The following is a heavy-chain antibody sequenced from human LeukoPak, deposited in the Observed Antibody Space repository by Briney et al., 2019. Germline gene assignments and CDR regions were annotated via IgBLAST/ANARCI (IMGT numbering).Heavy chain of an antibody. J-gene: IGHJ6*03. CDR1: GGSISSYY. D-gene: IGHD6-6*01. Sequence: SETLSLTCTVSGGSISSYYWSWIRQPPGKGLERIGYIYSSGSTNYNPSLKSRVTISVDTSKNQFSLKLSSVTAADTAVYYCARVGGSSSSYYYYYMDVWGKGTTVTVSS. V-gene: IGHV4-59*01. CDR3: ARVGGSSSSYYYYYMDV. CDR2: IYSSGST.